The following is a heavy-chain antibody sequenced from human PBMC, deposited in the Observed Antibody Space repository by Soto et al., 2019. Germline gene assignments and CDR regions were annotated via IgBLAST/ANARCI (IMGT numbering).Heavy chain of an antibody. CDR3: AREGQVGATSFDYYYGMDV. CDR2: IIPIFGTI. V-gene: IGHV1-69*13. D-gene: IGHD1-26*01. Sequence: SVKVSCKASGGTLSTYGISWVRQAPGQGLEWMGGIIPIFGTIHYAQRLQGRVTITADESTSTAYMELSSLRSEDTAVYYCAREGQVGATSFDYYYGMDVWGQGTTVTVSS. J-gene: IGHJ6*02. CDR1: GGTLSTYG.